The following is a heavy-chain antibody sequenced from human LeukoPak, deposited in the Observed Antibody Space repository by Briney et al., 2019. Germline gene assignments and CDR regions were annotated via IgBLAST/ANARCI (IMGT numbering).Heavy chain of an antibody. J-gene: IGHJ6*03. Sequence: GGSLRLSCAASGFTFSSYAMSWVRQAPGKGLEWVSAISGSGGSTYYADSVKGRFTISRDNSKNTLYLQMNSLRAEDTAVYYCAKDLWSYNWNDEQVYYYYCMDVWGKGTTVTVSS. CDR2: ISGSGGST. CDR3: AKDLWSYNWNDEQVYYYYCMDV. D-gene: IGHD1-20*01. V-gene: IGHV3-23*01. CDR1: GFTFSSYA.